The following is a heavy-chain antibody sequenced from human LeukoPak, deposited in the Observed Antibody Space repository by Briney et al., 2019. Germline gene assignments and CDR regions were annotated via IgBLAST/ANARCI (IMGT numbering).Heavy chain of an antibody. CDR3: ARVRALSYYDSSGDLYYFEY. CDR1: GGSISSYY. V-gene: IGHV4-59*01. Sequence: SETLSLTCTVSGGSISSYYWSWLRQPPGKGLEWIGFIYYNGITDYNPSLNGPVTISVDTSKNHFSLRLSSVTAADTAVYYCARVRALSYYDSSGDLYYFEYWGQGTLVTVSS. CDR2: IYYNGIT. D-gene: IGHD3-22*01. J-gene: IGHJ4*02.